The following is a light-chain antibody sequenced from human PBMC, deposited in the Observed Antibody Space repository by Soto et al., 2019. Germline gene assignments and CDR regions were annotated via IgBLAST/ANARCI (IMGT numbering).Light chain of an antibody. CDR3: QHYDHLPVT. CDR2: GAS. J-gene: IGKJ1*01. V-gene: IGKV3-15*01. Sequence: IMLTQYQATLSLSRGERATIVCRASQSVRVNLAWYQQKPGQAPRLLIYGASNLATGIPSRFSGSGSGTEFTLTISSLRSEDIAVYYCQHYDHLPVTFGQGTEVDIK. CDR1: QSVRVN.